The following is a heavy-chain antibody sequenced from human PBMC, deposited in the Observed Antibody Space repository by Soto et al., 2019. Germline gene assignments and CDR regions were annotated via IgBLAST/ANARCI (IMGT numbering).Heavy chain of an antibody. J-gene: IGHJ4*02. CDR3: ARGEDYVWGSGFDY. CDR2: ISYDGSNK. D-gene: IGHD3-16*01. CDR1: GFTFSSYA. V-gene: IGHV3-30*04. Sequence: GGSLRLSCAASGFTFSSYAMHWVRQVPGKGLEWVAVISYDGSNKYYADSVKGRFTISRDNSKNTLYLQMNSLRAEDTAVYYCARGEDYVWGSGFDYWGQGTLVTVSS.